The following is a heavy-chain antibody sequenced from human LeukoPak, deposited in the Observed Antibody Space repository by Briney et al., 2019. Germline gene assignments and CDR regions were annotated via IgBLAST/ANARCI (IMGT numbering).Heavy chain of an antibody. CDR2: IRYDGSNK. Sequence: SGGSLRLSCAASGFTFSSYGMHWVRQAPGKGLEWVAFIRYDGSNKYYADSVKGRFTISRDNSKNTLYLQMNSLRAEDTAVYYCAKPRNRPSYSSVIGSGAFDIWGQGTMVTVSS. CDR3: AKPRNRPSYSSVIGSGAFDI. V-gene: IGHV3-30*02. J-gene: IGHJ3*02. CDR1: GFTFSSYG. D-gene: IGHD5-18*01.